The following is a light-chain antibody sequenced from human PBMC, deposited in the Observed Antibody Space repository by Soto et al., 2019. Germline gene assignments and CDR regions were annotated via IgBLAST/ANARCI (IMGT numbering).Light chain of an antibody. V-gene: IGKV3-20*01. CDR2: GAS. J-gene: IGKJ1*01. CDR1: QSVSSSY. CDR3: QQYDSSPWT. Sequence: ELVLTQSPGTLSLSPGERATLSCRPTQSVSSSYLAWYQQKPGKAPRLLIYGASSRATGIPDRFSGSGSGTDFTLTISRLEPEDFAVYYCQQYDSSPWTFGQGTKVDIK.